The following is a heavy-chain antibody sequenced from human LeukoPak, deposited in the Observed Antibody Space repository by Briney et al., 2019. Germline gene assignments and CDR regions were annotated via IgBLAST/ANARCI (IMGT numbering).Heavy chain of an antibody. J-gene: IGHJ4*02. Sequence: GGSLRLSCAASGFTFSSYAMSWVRQAPGEGLEWVSSITTSGGSTYYADSVKGRFTISRDNSKNTLYLQMNSLRAEDTAVYYCARSTMTDYWGQGTLVTVSS. D-gene: IGHD3-3*01. CDR3: ARSTMTDY. V-gene: IGHV3-23*01. CDR2: ITTSGGST. CDR1: GFTFSSYA.